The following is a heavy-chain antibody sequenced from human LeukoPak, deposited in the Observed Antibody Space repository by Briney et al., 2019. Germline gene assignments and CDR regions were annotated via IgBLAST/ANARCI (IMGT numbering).Heavy chain of an antibody. CDR3: ARAPISMTTVNWGYCFDY. Sequence: SETLSLTCTVSGGSISSGSYYWSWIRQPAGKGLEWIGRIYTSGSTNYNPSLKSRVTISVDTSKNQFSLKLSSVTAADTAVYYCARAPISMTTVNWGYCFDYWGQGTLVTVSS. V-gene: IGHV4-61*02. CDR1: GGSISSGSYY. CDR2: IYTSGST. D-gene: IGHD4-17*01. J-gene: IGHJ4*02.